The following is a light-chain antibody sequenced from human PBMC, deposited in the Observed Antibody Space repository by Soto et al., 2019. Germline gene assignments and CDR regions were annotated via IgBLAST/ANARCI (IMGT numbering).Light chain of an antibody. CDR1: SSDIGAYNS. CDR3: HSYTSSSTRV. V-gene: IGLV2-14*01. Sequence: QSALTQPASVSGSPGQSITISCTGTSSDIGAYNSVSWYQQHPGKAPKLMIYEVSNRPSGVSNRFSGSRSDNTASLTISGLRAEDEADYYCHSYTSSSTRVFGGGTKVTVL. J-gene: IGLJ3*02. CDR2: EVS.